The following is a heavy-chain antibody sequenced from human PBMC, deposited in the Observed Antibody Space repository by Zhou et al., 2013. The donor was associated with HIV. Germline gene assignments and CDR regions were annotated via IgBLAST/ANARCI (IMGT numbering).Heavy chain of an antibody. J-gene: IGHJ6*03. Sequence: QVQLVQSGAEVKKPGSSVKVSCKASGGTFSSYAISWVRQAPGQGLEWMGGIIPIFGTANYAQKFQGRVTITTDESTSTAYMELSSLRSEDTAVYYCARDGISMADTAMATVGYYYMDVWGKGTTVTVSS. V-gene: IGHV1-69*05. CDR2: IIPIFGTA. CDR3: ARDGISMADTAMATVGYYYMDV. CDR1: GGTFSSYA. D-gene: IGHD5-18*01.